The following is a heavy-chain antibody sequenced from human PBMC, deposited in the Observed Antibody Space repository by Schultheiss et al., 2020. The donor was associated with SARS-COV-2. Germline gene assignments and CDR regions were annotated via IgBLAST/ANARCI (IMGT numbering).Heavy chain of an antibody. Sequence: SETLSLTCAVYGGSFSGYYWSWIRQPPGKGLEWIGEINHSGSTYYNPSLKSRVTISVDRSKNQFSLKLSSVTAADTAVYYCARGSSRDDFWSGYETGSFDYWGQGTLVTVSS. D-gene: IGHD3-3*01. CDR3: ARGSSRDDFWSGYETGSFDY. CDR2: INHSGST. CDR1: GGSFSGYY. J-gene: IGHJ4*02. V-gene: IGHV4-34*01.